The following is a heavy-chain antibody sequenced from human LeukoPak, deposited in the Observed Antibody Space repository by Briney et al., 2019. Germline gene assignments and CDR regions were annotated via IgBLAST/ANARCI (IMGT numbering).Heavy chain of an antibody. J-gene: IGHJ6*02. CDR3: ATIPNCSSTSCFRHYYYYYGMDV. V-gene: IGHV1-24*01. D-gene: IGHD2-2*01. CDR1: GYTLTELS. CDR2: VDPEDGET. Sequence: GASVKVSCKVSGYTLTELSMHWVRQAPGKGLEWMGGVDPEDGETIYAQKFQGRVTMTEDTSTDTAYMELSSLRSEDTAVYYCATIPNCSSTSCFRHYYYYYGMDVWGQGTTVTVSS.